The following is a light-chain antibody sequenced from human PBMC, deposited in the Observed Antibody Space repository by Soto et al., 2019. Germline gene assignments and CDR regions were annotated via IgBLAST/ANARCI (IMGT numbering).Light chain of an antibody. Sequence: QSALTQPASVSGSPGQSITISCTGTSSDIGDYNYVSWYQQHPGKAPKLMIYEVSNRPSGVSNRFSGSKSGNTASLTISGLQAEDEADYYCSSYTSSSPYVFGTGNKVTVL. CDR1: SSDIGDYNY. CDR3: SSYTSSSPYV. CDR2: EVS. V-gene: IGLV2-14*01. J-gene: IGLJ1*01.